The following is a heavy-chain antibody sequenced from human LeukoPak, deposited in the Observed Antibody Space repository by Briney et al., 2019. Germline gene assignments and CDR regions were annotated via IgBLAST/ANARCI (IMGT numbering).Heavy chain of an antibody. Sequence: GGSLRLSCAASGFTFSSYAMSWVRQAPGKGLEWVSAISSSGSTIYYADSVKGRFTISRDNAKNSLYLQMNSLRAEDTAVYYCARQYYDYVWGSYRACHFDYWGQGTLVTVSS. CDR1: GFTFSSYA. CDR2: ISSSGSTI. J-gene: IGHJ4*02. CDR3: ARQYYDYVWGSYRACHFDY. V-gene: IGHV3-21*04. D-gene: IGHD3-16*02.